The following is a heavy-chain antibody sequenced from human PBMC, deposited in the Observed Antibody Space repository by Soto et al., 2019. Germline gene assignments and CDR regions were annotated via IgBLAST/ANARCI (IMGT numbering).Heavy chain of an antibody. CDR3: AKGAVAGSRVYFDY. V-gene: IGHV3-23*01. D-gene: IGHD6-19*01. J-gene: IGHJ4*02. CDR2: ISGGGGNK. CDR1: GFTFTTYV. Sequence: GGSLRLSCAASGFTFTTYVMSWVRQAPGKGLEWVSGISGGGGNKYYADSVKGRFTISRDNSKNTLYLQMDSLRAEDTAVYYCAKGAVAGSRVYFDYWGQGALVTVSS.